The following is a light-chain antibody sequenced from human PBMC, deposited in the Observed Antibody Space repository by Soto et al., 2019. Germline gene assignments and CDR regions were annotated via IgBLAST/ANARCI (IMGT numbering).Light chain of an antibody. V-gene: IGLV8-61*01. J-gene: IGLJ2*01. CDR3: VLYMGGGVV. CDR1: SGSVSTNYY. Sequence: QAVVTQEPSFSVSPGGTVTLTCGLSSGSVSTNYYPSWYQQTPGQAPRTLIYSTNTRSSGVPDRFSGSILGIKAALTIAGAQADDESDYYCVLYMGGGVVFGGGTKLTVL. CDR2: STN.